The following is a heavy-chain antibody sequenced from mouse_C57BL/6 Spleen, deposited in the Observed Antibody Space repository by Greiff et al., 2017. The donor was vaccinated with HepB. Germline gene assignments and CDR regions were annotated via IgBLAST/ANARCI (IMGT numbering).Heavy chain of an antibody. D-gene: IGHD4-1*01. V-gene: IGHV3-6*01. CDR3: ARERDWDWYFDV. CDR1: GYSITSGYY. Sequence: ESGPGLVKPSQSLSLTCSVTGYSITSGYYWNWIRQFPGNKLEWMGYISYDGSNNYNPSLKNRISITRDTSKNQFFLKLNSVTTEDTATYYCARERDWDWYFDVWGTGTTVTVSS. CDR2: ISYDGSN. J-gene: IGHJ1*03.